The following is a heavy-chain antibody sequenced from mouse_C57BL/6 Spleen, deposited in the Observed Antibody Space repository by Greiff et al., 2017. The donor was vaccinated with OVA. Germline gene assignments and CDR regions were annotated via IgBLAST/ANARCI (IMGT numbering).Heavy chain of an antibody. D-gene: IGHD2-4*01. CDR1: GFTFSDYG. CDR3: ARVYDYDGMRAMDY. J-gene: IGHJ4*01. V-gene: IGHV5-17*01. Sequence: EVKVVESGGGLVKPGGSLKLSCAASGFTFSDYGMHWVRQAPEKGLEWVAYISSGSSTIYYADTVKGRFTISRDNAKNTLFLQMTSLRSEDTAMYYCARVYDYDGMRAMDYWGQGTSVTVSS. CDR2: ISSGSSTI.